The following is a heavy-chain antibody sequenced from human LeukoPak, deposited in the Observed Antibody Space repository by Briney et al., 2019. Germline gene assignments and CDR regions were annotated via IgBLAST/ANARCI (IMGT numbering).Heavy chain of an antibody. CDR3: ARQCCGSYYPMDV. Sequence: GESLKISCKGSGYSFTSYWIGWVRQRPGKGLEWMGIIWPADSDTRYSPSFQGQVTISADKSISTAYLQWSSLKASDTAIYYCARQCCGSYYPMDVWGKGTTVTVSS. V-gene: IGHV5-51*01. J-gene: IGHJ6*03. D-gene: IGHD1-26*01. CDR2: IWPADSDT. CDR1: GYSFTSYW.